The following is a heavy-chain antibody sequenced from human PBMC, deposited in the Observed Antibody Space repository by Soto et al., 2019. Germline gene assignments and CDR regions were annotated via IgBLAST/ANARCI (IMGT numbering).Heavy chain of an antibody. J-gene: IGHJ5*02. CDR2: ISGSGGST. D-gene: IGHD3-3*01. CDR1: GFTFSSYA. V-gene: IGHV3-23*01. CDR3: AKGNADYDFWSGYLNWFDP. Sequence: GGSLRLSCAASGFTFSSYAMSWVRQAPGKGLEWVSAISGSGGSTYYADSVKGRFTISRDNSKNTLYLQMNSLRAEDTAVYYSAKGNADYDFWSGYLNWFDPWGQGTLVTVSS.